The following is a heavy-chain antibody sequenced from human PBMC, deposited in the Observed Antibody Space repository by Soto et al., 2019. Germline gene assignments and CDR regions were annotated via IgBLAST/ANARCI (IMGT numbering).Heavy chain of an antibody. V-gene: IGHV3-30*03. J-gene: IGHJ3*02. CDR1: GLPFISHG. CDR2: ISHDGSNK. Sequence: PGGSLTLSCRVSGLPFISHGMHWVRQAPGKGLEGVAIISHDGSNKYYADSVKGRFTISRDNAKNSLYLQMNSLRAEDTALYYSARFSYYAILTSRAGPGAFDIWGQGTMVNVSS. D-gene: IGHD3-9*01. CDR3: ARFSYYAILTSRAGPGAFDI.